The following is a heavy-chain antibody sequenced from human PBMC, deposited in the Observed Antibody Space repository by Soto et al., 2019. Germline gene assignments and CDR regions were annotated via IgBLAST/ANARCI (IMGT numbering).Heavy chain of an antibody. Sequence: TSETLSVTCTVSGGSISSGGYYWSWIRQHPGKGLEWIGYIYYSGSTYYNPSLKSRVTISVDTSKNQFSLKLSSVTAADTAVYYCASGSPSVSPYYYDSCGYYYVFDYWGQGTLVTVSS. J-gene: IGHJ4*02. D-gene: IGHD3-22*01. CDR2: IYYSGST. CDR1: GGSISSGGYY. V-gene: IGHV4-31*03. CDR3: ASGSPSVSPYYYDSCGYYYVFDY.